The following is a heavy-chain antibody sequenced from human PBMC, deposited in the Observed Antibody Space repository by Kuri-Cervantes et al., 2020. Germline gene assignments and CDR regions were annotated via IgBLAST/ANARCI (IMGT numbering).Heavy chain of an antibody. CDR1: GFTFSSYG. J-gene: IGHJ4*02. D-gene: IGHD2-21*02. CDR2: IKQDGSEK. CDR3: ANSLGGGDFGLNFDY. Sequence: GGSLRLSCAASGFTFSSYGMHWVRQAPGKGLEWVANIKQDGSEKYYVDSVKGRFTISRDNAKNSLYLQMNSLRAEDTALYYCANSLGGGDFGLNFDYWGQGTLVTVSS. V-gene: IGHV3-7*03.